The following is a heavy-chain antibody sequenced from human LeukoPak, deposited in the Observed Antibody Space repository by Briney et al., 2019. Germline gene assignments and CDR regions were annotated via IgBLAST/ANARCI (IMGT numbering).Heavy chain of an antibody. CDR2: IKEDGSEK. J-gene: IGHJ4*02. V-gene: IGHV3-7*01. CDR3: ADGEGRPLNY. Sequence: PGGSLRLSCAASGFTFSSYWLSWVRQAPGKGLEWVANIKEDGSEKYYVDSVKGRFAISRDNAKNSLYLQMNSLRAEDTAVYYCADGEGRPLNYWGRGILVTVSS. D-gene: IGHD3-3*01. CDR1: GFTFSSYW.